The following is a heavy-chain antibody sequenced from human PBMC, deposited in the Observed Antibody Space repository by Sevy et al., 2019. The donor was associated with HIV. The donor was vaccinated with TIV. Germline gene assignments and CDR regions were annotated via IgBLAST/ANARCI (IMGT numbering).Heavy chain of an antibody. J-gene: IGHJ3*02. CDR2: IRSKAYGGTT. CDR3: TRADGYNYQFSAFDI. V-gene: IGHV3-49*03. CDR1: GFTFGDYA. D-gene: IGHD5-12*01. Sequence: GGSLRLSCTASGFTFGDYAMSWFRHAPGKGLEWVGFIRSKAYGGTTEYAASVKGRFTISRDDSKSIAYLQMNSLKTEDTAVYYCTRADGYNYQFSAFDIWGQGTMVTVSS.